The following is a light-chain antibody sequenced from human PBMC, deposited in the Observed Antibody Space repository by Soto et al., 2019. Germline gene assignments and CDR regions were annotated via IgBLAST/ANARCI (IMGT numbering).Light chain of an antibody. V-gene: IGKV1-5*03. J-gene: IGKJ1*01. CDR3: QQYDNYSRT. CDR2: KAS. Sequence: DIQMTQSPSTLSASVGDRVTITCRASQSINIWLAWYQQKPGKAPKLLIYKASSLEGGVPSRFSGSGSGTEFTLTISSLQPDDFATYYCQQYDNYSRTFGQGTKVEIK. CDR1: QSINIW.